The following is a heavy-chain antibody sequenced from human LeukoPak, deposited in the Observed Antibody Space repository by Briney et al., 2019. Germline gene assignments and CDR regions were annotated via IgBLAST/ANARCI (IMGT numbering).Heavy chain of an antibody. Sequence: GALRLSCAASGFTFSSYAMHWVRQAPGKGLEYVSAISSNGGSTYYANSVKGRFTISRDNSKNTLYLQMGSLRAEDMAVYYCARGLSSSWYSYFDYWGQGTLVTVSS. CDR2: ISSNGGST. V-gene: IGHV3-64*01. D-gene: IGHD6-13*01. CDR1: GFTFSSYA. CDR3: ARGLSSSWYSYFDY. J-gene: IGHJ4*02.